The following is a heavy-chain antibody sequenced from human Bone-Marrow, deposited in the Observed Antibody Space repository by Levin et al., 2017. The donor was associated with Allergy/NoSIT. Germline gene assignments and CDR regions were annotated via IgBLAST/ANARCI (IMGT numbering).Heavy chain of an antibody. CDR3: ARDQFRRATIGARWFDP. Sequence: GGSLRLSCAASGFTFSNSWMSWVRQAPGKGLEWVANIKEDGSEKYYVDSVKGRFTISRDNAKNSLYVQMNRLRAEDTAVYYCARDQFRRATIGARWFDPWGQGTLVTVSS. V-gene: IGHV3-7*01. J-gene: IGHJ5*02. CDR2: IKEDGSEK. D-gene: IGHD5-24*01. CDR1: GFTFSNSW.